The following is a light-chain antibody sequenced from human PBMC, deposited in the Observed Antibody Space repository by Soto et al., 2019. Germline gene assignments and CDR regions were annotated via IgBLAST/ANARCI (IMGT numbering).Light chain of an antibody. Sequence: EIVLTHSPGILSLSPGERATLSCRASQSVSSSFLAWYQQKLGQSPRLLIYGASSRATGIPDRFSGSGSGTDFTLIISRLEPEDFAVYYCPQYSSSPYTFGQGTKLEIK. CDR2: GAS. J-gene: IGKJ2*01. CDR3: PQYSSSPYT. V-gene: IGKV3-20*01. CDR1: QSVSSSF.